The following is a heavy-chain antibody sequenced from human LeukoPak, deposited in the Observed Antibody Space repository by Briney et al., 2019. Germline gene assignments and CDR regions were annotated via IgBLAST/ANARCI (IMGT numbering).Heavy chain of an antibody. CDR2: ISYDGSNK. Sequence: GGSLRLSCAASGFTFSSYGMHWVPQAPGKGLEWVAVISYDGSNKYYADSVKGRFTISRDNSKNTLYLQMNSLRAEDTAVYYCAKIVVAQRLHDYWGQGTLVTVSS. CDR1: GFTFSSYG. CDR3: AKIVVAQRLHDY. V-gene: IGHV3-30*18. J-gene: IGHJ4*02. D-gene: IGHD3-22*01.